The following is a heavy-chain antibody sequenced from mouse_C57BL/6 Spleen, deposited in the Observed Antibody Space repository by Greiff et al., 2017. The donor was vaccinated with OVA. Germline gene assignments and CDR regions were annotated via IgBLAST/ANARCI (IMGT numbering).Heavy chain of an antibody. Sequence: EVKLVESGGGLVKPGGSLKLSCAASGFTFSDYGMHWVRQAPEKGLEWVAYISSGSSTIYYADTVKGRFTISRDNAKNTLFLQMTSLRSEDTAMFFCARVYDYLGAMDYWGQGTSVTVSS. V-gene: IGHV5-17*01. J-gene: IGHJ4*01. CDR3: ARVYDYLGAMDY. CDR1: GFTFSDYG. CDR2: ISSGSSTI. D-gene: IGHD2-4*01.